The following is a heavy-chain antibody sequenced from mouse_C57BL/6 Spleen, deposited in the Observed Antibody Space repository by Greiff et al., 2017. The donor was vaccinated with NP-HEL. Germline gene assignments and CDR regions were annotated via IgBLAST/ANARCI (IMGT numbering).Heavy chain of an antibody. CDR1: GFTFSSYA. V-gene: IGHV5-4*01. D-gene: IGHD1-1*01. J-gene: IGHJ2*01. Sequence: EVQGVESGGGLVKPGGSLKLSCAASGFTFSSYAMSWVRQTPEKRLEWVATISDGGSYTYYPDNVKGRFTISRDNAKNNLYLQMSHLKSEDTAMYYCARDRDYYGSREAFDYWGQGTTLTVSS. CDR3: ARDRDYYGSREAFDY. CDR2: ISDGGSYT.